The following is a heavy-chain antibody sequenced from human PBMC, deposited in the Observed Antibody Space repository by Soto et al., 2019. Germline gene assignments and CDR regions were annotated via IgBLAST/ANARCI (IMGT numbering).Heavy chain of an antibody. CDR2: ISHNDEPKI. CDR3: ARGVRAETYYNAFDY. J-gene: IGHJ4*01. D-gene: IGHD3-10*01. Sequence: QVQLVESGGGVVQPGRSLRLSCAASGFSFKNYAFHWVRQAPGKGLEWVALISHNDEPKIFYADSVQGRFTISRDNFKNTVYLQMNSLRDEDTAVYHCARGVRAETYYNAFDYWGQGPQVTVSS. V-gene: IGHV3-30-3*01. CDR1: GFSFKNYA.